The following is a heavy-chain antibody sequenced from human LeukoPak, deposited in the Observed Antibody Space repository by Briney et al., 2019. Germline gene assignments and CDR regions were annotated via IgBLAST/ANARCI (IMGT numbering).Heavy chain of an antibody. J-gene: IGHJ3*02. CDR3: AKDPSYDILTGMDAFDI. CDR2: ISGSGGST. V-gene: IGHV3-23*01. D-gene: IGHD3-9*01. Sequence: GGSLRLSCAASGFTFDDYAMHWVRQAPGKGLEWVSAISGSGGSTYYADSVKGRFTISRDNSKNTLYLQMNSLRAEDTAVYYCAKDPSYDILTGMDAFDIWGQGTMVTVSS. CDR1: GFTFDDYA.